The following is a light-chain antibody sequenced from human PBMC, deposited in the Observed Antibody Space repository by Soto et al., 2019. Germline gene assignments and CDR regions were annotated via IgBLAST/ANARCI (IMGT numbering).Light chain of an antibody. Sequence: EIVLTQSPGTLSLSPGERATLSCRASQSGTSNYLAWYQQKPGQATRLLVYGASNRATGISDRFSGSGSGTDFTLTIRRLEPEDFAVYYCQHYVSPPLPFGQGTRLEIK. CDR2: GAS. J-gene: IGKJ5*01. CDR1: QSGTSNY. V-gene: IGKV3-20*01. CDR3: QHYVSPPLP.